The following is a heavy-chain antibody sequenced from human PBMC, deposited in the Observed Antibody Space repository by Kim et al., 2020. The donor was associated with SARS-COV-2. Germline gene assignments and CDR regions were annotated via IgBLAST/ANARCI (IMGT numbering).Heavy chain of an antibody. CDR2: IYADGST. V-gene: IGHV3-53*01. CDR3: SRDRWEYRSGWYDNYYGMDV. J-gene: IGHJ6*02. CDR1: EFTVCTNY. Sequence: GGSLRLSCVASEFTVCTNYMSWVRQAPGKGQQWVSTIYADGSTYYADSVKGRFTISRDNSKNTLHLQMNFVRAEDTAVYYCSRDRWEYRSGWYDNYYGMDVWGQGTTVTVSS. D-gene: IGHD6-19*01.